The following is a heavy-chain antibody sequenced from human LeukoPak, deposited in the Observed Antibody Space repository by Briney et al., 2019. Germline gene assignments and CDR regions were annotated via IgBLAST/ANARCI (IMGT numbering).Heavy chain of an antibody. J-gene: IGHJ4*02. D-gene: IGHD6-13*01. CDR2: IYYSGST. Sequence: SETLSLTCTVSGGSISRYYWSWIRQPPGKGLEWIGYIYYSGSTNYNPSLKSRVTISVDTSKNQFSLKLSSVTAADTAVYYCARSGVRYSSSWYLVYWGQGTLVTVSS. CDR1: GGSISRYY. CDR3: ARSGVRYSSSWYLVY. V-gene: IGHV4-59*01.